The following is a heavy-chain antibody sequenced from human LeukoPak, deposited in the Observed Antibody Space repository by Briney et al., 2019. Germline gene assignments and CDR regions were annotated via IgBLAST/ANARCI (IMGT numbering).Heavy chain of an antibody. Sequence: GGSLRLSCAASGFTFSSYAMSWVRQVPGKGLEWVSAIGGSGGSTYYADSVKGRFTISRDNPKNTLYLQMNSLRAEDTAVYYRAKDRRAGSYDYWGQGTLVTVSS. J-gene: IGHJ4*02. CDR1: GFTFSSYA. CDR2: IGGSGGST. V-gene: IGHV3-23*01. CDR3: AKDRRAGSYDY. D-gene: IGHD3-10*01.